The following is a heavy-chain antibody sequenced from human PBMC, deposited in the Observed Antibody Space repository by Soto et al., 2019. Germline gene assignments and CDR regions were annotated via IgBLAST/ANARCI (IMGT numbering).Heavy chain of an antibody. Sequence: QVQLVESGGGVVQPGRSLRLSCASSGFSFSTHGMQWVRQAPGKGLEWVAIISYDGFIKYSADDVKGRFTISRDNSKNTLFLQMDSLRAEDSAVYYCARDTGPNGYNYYYFGMDVW. CDR2: ISYDGFIK. CDR3: ARDTGPNGYNYYYFGMDV. D-gene: IGHD5-18*01. J-gene: IGHJ6*01. CDR1: GFSFSTHG. V-gene: IGHV3-30*03.